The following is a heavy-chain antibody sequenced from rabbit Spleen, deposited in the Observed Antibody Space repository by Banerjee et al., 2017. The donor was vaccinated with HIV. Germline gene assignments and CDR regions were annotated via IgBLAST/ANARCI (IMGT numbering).Heavy chain of an antibody. Sequence: QSLEESGGDLVKPGASLTLTCTASGFSFSNNYVMCWVRQAPGKGLEWVACAYAGSSGSTYSATWAKGRFTISKTSSTTVTLQMTSLTAADTATYFCARDLVAVIGWNFSLWGPGTLVTVS. D-gene: IGHD1-1*01. CDR2: AYAGSSGST. CDR3: ARDLVAVIGWNFSL. J-gene: IGHJ4*01. V-gene: IGHV1S40*01. CDR1: GFSFSNNYV.